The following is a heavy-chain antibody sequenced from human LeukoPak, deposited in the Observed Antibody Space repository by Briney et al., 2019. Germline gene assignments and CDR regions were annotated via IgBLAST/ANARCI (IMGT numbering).Heavy chain of an antibody. Sequence: SGGTLRLSCAASGFTFSSYGMTWVRQAPGKGLEWVSGISGSGGSTYYADSVKGRFTISRDNAKNSLSLQMNSLRAEDTAVYYCARVLHKRNYDSSGYYGYWGQGTLVTVSS. V-gene: IGHV3-23*01. CDR3: ARVLHKRNYDSSGYYGY. CDR1: GFTFSSYG. CDR2: ISGSGGST. J-gene: IGHJ4*02. D-gene: IGHD3-22*01.